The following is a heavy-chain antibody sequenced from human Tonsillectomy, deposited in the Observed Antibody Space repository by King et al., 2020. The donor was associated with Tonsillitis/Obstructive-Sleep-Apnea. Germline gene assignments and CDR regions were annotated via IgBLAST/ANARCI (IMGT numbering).Heavy chain of an antibody. V-gene: IGHV3-66*01. CDR1: GFTVSSNY. J-gene: IGHJ3*02. D-gene: IGHD6-19*01. CDR3: SRDPPLGWGGYHDAFDN. CDR2: IYSGGST. Sequence: EVQLVESGGGLVQPGGSLRLSCAASGFTVSSNYMSWVRQAPGKGLEWVSVIYSGGSTYYADSVKGRFTISRDNSKNTLYLQMNSLRAEDTAVYYCSRDPPLGWGGYHDAFDNWGQGKMVTVSS.